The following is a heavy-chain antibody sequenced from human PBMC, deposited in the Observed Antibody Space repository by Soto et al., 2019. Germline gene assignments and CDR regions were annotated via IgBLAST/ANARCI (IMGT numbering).Heavy chain of an antibody. CDR3: ARDLYYYDSSGYYGGMDV. CDR2: IIPIFGTA. D-gene: IGHD3-22*01. J-gene: IGHJ6*02. CDR1: GGTFSSYA. Sequence: ASVKVSCKASGGTFSSYAISWVRQAPGQGLEWKGEIIPIFGTANYAQKYQGRVTITADESTSTAYMELSSLRSEDTAVYYCARDLYYYDSSGYYGGMDVWGQGTTVTVSS. V-gene: IGHV1-69*13.